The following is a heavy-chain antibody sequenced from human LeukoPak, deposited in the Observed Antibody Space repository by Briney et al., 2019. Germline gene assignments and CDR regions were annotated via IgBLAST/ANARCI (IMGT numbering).Heavy chain of an antibody. V-gene: IGHV3-21*01. CDR1: GFTFSSYS. D-gene: IGHD6-13*01. J-gene: IGHJ6*03. Sequence: PGGSLRLSSAASGFTFSSYSMNWVRQAPGKGLEWVSFISTSSSYIHNADSVKGRFTISRDNAENSLYLQMNSLRAEDTAVYYCARAAIAAARIYYYMDVWGKGTTVTVSS. CDR3: ARAAIAAARIYYYMDV. CDR2: ISTSSSYI.